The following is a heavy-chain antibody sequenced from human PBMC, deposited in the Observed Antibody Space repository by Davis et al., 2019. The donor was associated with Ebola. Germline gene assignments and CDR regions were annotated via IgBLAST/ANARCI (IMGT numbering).Heavy chain of an antibody. V-gene: IGHV1-2*02. CDR3: ARHPLGYYDFWSGQYYYYMDV. CDR2: INPNSGGT. D-gene: IGHD3-3*01. J-gene: IGHJ6*03. Sequence: ASVKVSCKASGYTFTGYYMHWVRQAPGQGLEWMGWINPNSGGTNYAQKLQGRVTMTTDTSTSTAYMELRSLRSDDTAVYYCARHPLGYYDFWSGQYYYYMDVWGKGTTVTVSS. CDR1: GYTFTGYY.